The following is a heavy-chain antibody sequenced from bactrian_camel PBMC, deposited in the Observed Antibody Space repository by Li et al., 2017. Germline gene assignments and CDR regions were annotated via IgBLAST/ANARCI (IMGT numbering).Heavy chain of an antibody. V-gene: IGHV3S1*01. Sequence: HVQLVESGGGLVQPGRSLRLSCAASGFTFSTSYMAWVRQAPGKGPEWVSAIAADGSSATYADSVKGRFTISRDNAKNTLYLELNDVKIEDTAMYYCARGDLIAAGADEVERALGGRGTQVTVS. CDR2: IAADGSSA. CDR1: GFTFSTSY. D-gene: IGHD5*01. CDR3: ARGDLIAAGADEVERAL. J-gene: IGHJ4*01.